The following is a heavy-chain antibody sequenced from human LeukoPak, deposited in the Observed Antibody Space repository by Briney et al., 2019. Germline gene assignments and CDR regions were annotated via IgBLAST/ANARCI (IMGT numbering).Heavy chain of an antibody. V-gene: IGHV3-7*05. CDR1: GFTFSSYG. Sequence: GGSLRLSCAASGFTFSSYGMHWVRQAPGKGLEWVATMKKDGSEKYYGDSVRGRFTLSRDNAKNSLYLQMNSLRAEDSAVYYCTRTSPGIYLDYWGQGILVTVSS. J-gene: IGHJ4*02. CDR3: TRTSPGIYLDY. CDR2: MKKDGSEK.